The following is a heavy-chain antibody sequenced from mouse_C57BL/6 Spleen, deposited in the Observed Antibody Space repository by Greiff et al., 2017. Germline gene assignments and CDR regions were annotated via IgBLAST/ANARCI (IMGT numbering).Heavy chain of an antibody. D-gene: IGHD2-1*01. CDR2: IDPSDSET. CDR3: ARWGGNYDYFDY. CDR1: GYTFTSYW. V-gene: IGHV1-52*01. J-gene: IGHJ2*01. Sequence: VQLQQSGAELVRPGSSVKLSCKASGYTFTSYWMHWVKQRPIQGLEWIGNIDPSDSETHYNQKFKDKATLTVDKSSSTAYMQLSSLTSEDSAVYYCARWGGNYDYFDYWGQGTTLTVSS.